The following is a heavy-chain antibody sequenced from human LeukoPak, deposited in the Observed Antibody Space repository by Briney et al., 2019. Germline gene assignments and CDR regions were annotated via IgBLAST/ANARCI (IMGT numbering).Heavy chain of an antibody. J-gene: IGHJ5*02. CDR2: IHHSGSS. D-gene: IGHD3-3*01. V-gene: IGHV4-39*07. CDR1: GDSISSSNYY. CDR3: ARSAQDFWSGYENNWFDP. Sequence: KTSETLSLTCTVSGDSISSSNYYWGWVRQPPGKGLEWIGSIHHSGSSHYNPSLKSRVTISVDTSKNQFSLRLSSVTAADTAVYYCARSAQDFWSGYENNWFDPWGQGTLVTVSS.